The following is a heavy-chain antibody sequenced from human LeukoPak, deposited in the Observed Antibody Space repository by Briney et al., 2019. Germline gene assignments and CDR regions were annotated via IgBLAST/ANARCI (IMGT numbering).Heavy chain of an antibody. CDR3: ARVSDSSGWYLDY. Sequence: SQTLSLTCAIPGDSVSRNSAAWNWIRQSPSRGLEWLGRTYYRSKWYNDYAVSVKSRITINPDTSKNQFSLQLNSVTPEDTAVYYCARVSDSSGWYLDYWGQGTLVTVSS. CDR1: GDSVSRNSAA. J-gene: IGHJ4*02. D-gene: IGHD6-19*01. CDR2: TYYRSKWYN. V-gene: IGHV6-1*01.